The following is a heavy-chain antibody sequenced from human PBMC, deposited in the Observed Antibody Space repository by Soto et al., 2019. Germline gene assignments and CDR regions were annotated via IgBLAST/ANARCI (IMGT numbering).Heavy chain of an antibody. CDR3: AKGIYSSGWYFDY. J-gene: IGHJ4*02. Sequence: ASVTVSSRASGYTFSSYCISWVVQTRGQELEWMGWISSYNGNTNYAQNLQGRVTMTTDTSTSTAYMEVRSLRAEDTAVYYCAKGIYSSGWYFDYWGQGTLVTVSS. CDR1: GYTFSSYC. D-gene: IGHD6-19*01. CDR2: ISSYNGNT. V-gene: IGHV1-18*01.